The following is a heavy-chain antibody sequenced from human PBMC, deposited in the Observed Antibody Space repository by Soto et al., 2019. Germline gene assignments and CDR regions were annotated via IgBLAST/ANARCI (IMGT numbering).Heavy chain of an antibody. D-gene: IGHD7-27*01. CDR2: MNRNSGNT. V-gene: IGHV1-8*01. J-gene: IGHJ6*02. CDR1: GYTFTSDD. CDR3: ARERRLGIDAMDV. Sequence: QVQLVQSGAEVKKPGASVKVSCKASGYTFTSDDINWVRQATGQGLEWMGWMNRNSGNTGYAQKFQGRVTMTWNTSISTAYMELSSLRSGDTAVYYCARERRLGIDAMDVWDQGTTVTVSS.